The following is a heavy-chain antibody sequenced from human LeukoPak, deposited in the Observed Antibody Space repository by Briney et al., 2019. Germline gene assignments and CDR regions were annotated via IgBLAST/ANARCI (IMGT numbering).Heavy chain of an antibody. V-gene: IGHV4-4*07. CDR2: IYTSGST. CDR1: GGSISSYY. Sequence: SETLSLTCTVSGGSISSYYWSWIRQPAGKGLEWIGRIYTSGSTNCNPSLKSRVTMSVDTSKNQFSLKLSSVTAADTAVYYCARGVAARPNYYYYYMDVWGKGTTVTVSS. J-gene: IGHJ6*03. D-gene: IGHD6-6*01. CDR3: ARGVAARPNYYYYYMDV.